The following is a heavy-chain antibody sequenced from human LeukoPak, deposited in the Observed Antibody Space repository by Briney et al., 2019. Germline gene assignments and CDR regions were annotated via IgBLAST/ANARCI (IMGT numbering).Heavy chain of an antibody. V-gene: IGHV4-59*12. CDR1: GGSISNNC. D-gene: IGHD3-10*01. CDR3: ARETYYYGSGSYPHFDY. Sequence: SETLSLTRTVSGGSISNNCWSWIRHPAGEGLEWLGYIFYSGSTNYNPSLKSRSTISVDTPKNQLSLQLSSVTAADTAVYYCARETYYYGSGSYPHFDYWGQGTLVTVSS. CDR2: IFYSGST. J-gene: IGHJ4*02.